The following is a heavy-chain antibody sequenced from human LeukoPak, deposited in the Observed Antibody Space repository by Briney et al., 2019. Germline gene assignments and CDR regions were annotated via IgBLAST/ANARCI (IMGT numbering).Heavy chain of an antibody. J-gene: IGHJ4*02. CDR1: GGSISSYY. CDR2: INHGGST. V-gene: IGHV4-34*01. D-gene: IGHD3-16*01. CDR3: ASGGGSFDY. Sequence: SETLSLTCTVSGGSISSYYWSWIRQPPGKGLEWIGEINHGGSTNYNPSLKSRVTISVDTSKNQFSLKLSSVTAADTAVYYCASGGGSFDYWGQGTLVTVSS.